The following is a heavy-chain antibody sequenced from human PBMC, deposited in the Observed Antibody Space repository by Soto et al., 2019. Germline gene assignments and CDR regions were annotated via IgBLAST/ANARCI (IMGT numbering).Heavy chain of an antibody. J-gene: IGHJ6*02. D-gene: IGHD3-3*02. Sequence: QVQLVQSGSEVKKPGSSVKVSCKVSGGGTFSTSAVSWVRQAPGQGLEWMGGIIPVFRAPDFAQKFQGRXPXTXDXXARTVFLEGTGLGFEDTAVYYCARDKDRPQLGGNYCYITDVWGQGTTVTVSS. CDR3: ARDKDRPQLGGNYCYITDV. CDR1: GGGTFSTSA. V-gene: IGHV1-69*05. CDR2: IIPVFRAP.